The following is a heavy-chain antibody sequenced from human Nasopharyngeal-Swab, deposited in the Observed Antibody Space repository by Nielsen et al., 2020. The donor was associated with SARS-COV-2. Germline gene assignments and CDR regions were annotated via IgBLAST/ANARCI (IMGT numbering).Heavy chain of an antibody. Sequence: GESLKISCAASGFTFSSYSMNWVRQAPGKGLEWIGRSRNKANSYTTEYAASVRGRFTVSRDEPNNALFLQMNSLKTEDTAVYYCARGRNSFDYWGQGALVTVSS. V-gene: IGHV3-72*01. CDR2: SRNKANSYTT. J-gene: IGHJ4*02. CDR3: ARGRNSFDY. CDR1: GFTFSSYS.